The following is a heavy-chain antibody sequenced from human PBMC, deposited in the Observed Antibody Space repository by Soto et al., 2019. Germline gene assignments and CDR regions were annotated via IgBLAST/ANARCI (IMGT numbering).Heavy chain of an antibody. V-gene: IGHV1-18*01. CDR2: ISANTGHT. CDR3: ARDGNGVRPNWFDP. D-gene: IGHD2-8*01. CDR1: GYTFTPYT. Sequence: VASVKVSCKASGYTFTPYTITWVRQAPGQGLEWLGRISANTGHTNYARKFQGRLTMTTDTSTTTAFMELTSLISDDTAFYYCARDGNGVRPNWFDPWGQGTLVTVSS. J-gene: IGHJ5*02.